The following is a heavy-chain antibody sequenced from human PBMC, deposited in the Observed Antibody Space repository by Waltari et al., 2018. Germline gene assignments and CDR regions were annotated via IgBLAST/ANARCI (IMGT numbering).Heavy chain of an antibody. CDR3: ARDQTRVTFGVVLGNNWFDP. CDR2: VYYSGNT. J-gene: IGHJ5*02. D-gene: IGHD3-3*01. Sequence: QLQLQESGPGLVKPSETLSLTCTVSGGSISSSTYYWGWIRQPPGKGLEWIGSVYYSGNTYYNPSLKRRVTISLDTSKNQFSLKLTSVTAADTAVYYCARDQTRVTFGVVLGNNWFDPWGQGTLVTVSS. CDR1: GGSISSSTYY. V-gene: IGHV4-39*07.